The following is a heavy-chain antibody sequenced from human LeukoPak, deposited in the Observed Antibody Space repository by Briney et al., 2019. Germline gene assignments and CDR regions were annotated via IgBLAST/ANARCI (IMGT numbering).Heavy chain of an antibody. CDR3: ARHPAAADLDY. D-gene: IGHD6-13*01. CDR1: GGSISSYY. Sequence: PSETLSLTCTVSGGSISSYYWSWIRQPPGKGLEWIGYIYYSGSTNYSLSLKSRVTISVDTSKNQFSLKLTSVTAANTAVYYCARHPAAADLDYWGQGTLVTVSS. V-gene: IGHV4-59*08. CDR2: IYYSGST. J-gene: IGHJ4*02.